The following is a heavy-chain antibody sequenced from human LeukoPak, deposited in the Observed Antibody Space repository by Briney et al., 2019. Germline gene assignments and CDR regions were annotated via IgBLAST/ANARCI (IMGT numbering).Heavy chain of an antibody. Sequence: SETLSLTCTVSGGSISSGDYYWSWIRQPPGKGLEWIGYIYYSGSTNYNPSLKSRVTISVDTSKNQFSLKLSSVTAADTAVYYCVRGRDGYNFGYYYYGMDVWGQGTTVTVSS. D-gene: IGHD5-24*01. CDR3: VRGRDGYNFGYYYYGMDV. V-gene: IGHV4-61*08. J-gene: IGHJ6*02. CDR1: GGSISSGDYY. CDR2: IYYSGST.